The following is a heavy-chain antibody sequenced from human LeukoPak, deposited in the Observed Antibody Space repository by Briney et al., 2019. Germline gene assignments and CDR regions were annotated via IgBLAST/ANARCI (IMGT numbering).Heavy chain of an antibody. J-gene: IGHJ6*03. CDR3: ARGGYSSGWYWGYYYCYMDV. Sequence: GGSLRLSCAASGFTFSSYAMHWVRQAPGKGLEYVSAISSNGGSTYYANSVKGRFTISRDNSKNTRYLQMGSLRAEDMAVYYCARGGYSSGWYWGYYYCYMDVWGKGTTVTVSS. D-gene: IGHD6-19*01. CDR2: ISSNGGST. V-gene: IGHV3-64*01. CDR1: GFTFSSYA.